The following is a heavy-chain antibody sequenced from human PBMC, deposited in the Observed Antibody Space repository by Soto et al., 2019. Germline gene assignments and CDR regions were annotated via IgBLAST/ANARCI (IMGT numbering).Heavy chain of an antibody. D-gene: IGHD6-13*01. CDR1: GGSISSYY. CDR3: ARAHLPGIAAAGTLDV. V-gene: IGHV4-59*01. Sequence: PSETLSLTCTVSGGSISSYYWSWIRQPPGKGLEWIGYIYYSGSTNYNPSLKSRVTTSVDTSKNQFSLKLSSVTAADTAVYYCARAHLPGIAAAGTLDVWGQGATVTVSS. J-gene: IGHJ6*02. CDR2: IYYSGST.